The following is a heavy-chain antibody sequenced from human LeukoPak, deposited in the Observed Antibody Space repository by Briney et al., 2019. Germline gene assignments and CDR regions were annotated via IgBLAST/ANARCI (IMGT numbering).Heavy chain of an antibody. CDR1: GGSISSYY. V-gene: IGHV4-59*01. CDR2: IHYSGST. J-gene: IGHJ4*02. CDR3: AREGYCTTTSCSYEFDY. Sequence: PSETLSLTCTVSGGSISSYYWSWIRQPPGKGLEWIGYIHYSGSTNYNPSLGSRVTVSVDTSKNQFSLKLSSVTAADTAVYYCAREGYCTTTSCSYEFDYWGQGTLVTVSS. D-gene: IGHD2-2*01.